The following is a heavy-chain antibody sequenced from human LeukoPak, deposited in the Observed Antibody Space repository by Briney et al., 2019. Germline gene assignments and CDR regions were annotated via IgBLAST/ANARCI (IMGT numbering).Heavy chain of an antibody. CDR1: GFTFNDYW. CDR2: INEDGSAK. J-gene: IGHJ4*02. CDR3: AKGALQRYSAAAVDY. V-gene: IGHV3-7*01. D-gene: IGHD6-13*01. Sequence: GGSLRLSCTASGFTFNDYWMTWVRQTPGKGLEWLANINEDGSAKNYVDSVKGRFTISRDNAVNSLYLQMNSLRAEDTAMYYCAKGALQRYSAAAVDYWGQGTLVTVSS.